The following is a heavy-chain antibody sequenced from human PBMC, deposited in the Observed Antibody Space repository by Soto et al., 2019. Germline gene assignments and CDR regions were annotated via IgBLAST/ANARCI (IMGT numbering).Heavy chain of an antibody. V-gene: IGHV1-8*01. CDR2: MNPNSGNT. CDR1: GYTFTSYD. Sequence: ASVKVSCKASGYTFTSYDINWVRQATGQGLEWMGWMNPNSGNTGYAQKFQGRVTMTRNTSISTAYMELGSLRSEDTAVYYCARYRNPRENRYCSGGSCQNYYYYYYMDVWGKGTTVTVSS. CDR3: ARYRNPRENRYCSGGSCQNYYYYYYMDV. J-gene: IGHJ6*03. D-gene: IGHD2-15*01.